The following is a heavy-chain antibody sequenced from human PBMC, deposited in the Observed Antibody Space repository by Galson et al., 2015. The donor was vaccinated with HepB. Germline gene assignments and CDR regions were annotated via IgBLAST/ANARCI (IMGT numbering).Heavy chain of an antibody. CDR1: GFTFSSYS. CDR3: AHYGSGSYYYYYGMDV. J-gene: IGHJ6*02. V-gene: IGHV3-21*01. CDR2: ISSSSSYI. D-gene: IGHD3-10*01. Sequence: SLRLSCAASGFTFSSYSMNWVRQAPGKGLEWVSSISSSSSYIYYADSVKGRFTISRDNAKNSLYLQMSSLRAEDTAVYYCAHYGSGSYYYYYGMDVWGQGTTVTVSS.